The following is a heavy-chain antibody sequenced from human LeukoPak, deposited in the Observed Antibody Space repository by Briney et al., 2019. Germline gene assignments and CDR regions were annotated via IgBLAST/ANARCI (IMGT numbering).Heavy chain of an antibody. J-gene: IGHJ4*02. CDR3: SRLRGYSYGYADY. CDR2: ISSSGSTI. Sequence: GGSLRLSCAASGFTFSDYYMSWIRQAPGKGLEWVSYISSSGSTIDYTDSVKGRFTISRDNAKNSLYLQMNSLRAEDTAVYYCSRLRGYSYGYADYWGQGTLVTVSS. D-gene: IGHD5-18*01. CDR1: GFTFSDYY. V-gene: IGHV3-11*04.